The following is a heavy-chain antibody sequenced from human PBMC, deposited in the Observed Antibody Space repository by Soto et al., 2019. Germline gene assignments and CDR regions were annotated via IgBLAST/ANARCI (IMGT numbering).Heavy chain of an antibody. D-gene: IGHD5-18*01. V-gene: IGHV4-31*03. CDR3: TRSDTAMSSSFWYFDL. Sequence: QVQLHESDPGLVKPSQTLSLTCTVSGGSVGSGNYYWSWIRQPPGKGLEWIGYIYYSGSTSYNPSLKSRVDISVDTSKNQFSLNLRSMTAADTAVHYCTRSDTAMSSSFWYFDLWGRGTLVTVSS. J-gene: IGHJ2*01. CDR1: GGSVGSGNYY. CDR2: IYYSGST.